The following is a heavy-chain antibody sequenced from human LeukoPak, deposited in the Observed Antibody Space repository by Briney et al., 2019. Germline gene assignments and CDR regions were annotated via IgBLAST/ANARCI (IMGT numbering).Heavy chain of an antibody. Sequence: PGGSLRLSCAASGFTFSSYEMNWVRQAPGKGLEWVSYISSSGSTIYYADSVKGRFTISRGNAKNSLYLQMNSLRAEDTAVYYCARDQGEYYSGSGRLVYYYGMDVWGKGTTVTVSS. CDR1: GFTFSSYE. CDR2: ISSSGSTI. D-gene: IGHD3-10*01. V-gene: IGHV3-48*03. CDR3: ARDQGEYYSGSGRLVYYYGMDV. J-gene: IGHJ6*04.